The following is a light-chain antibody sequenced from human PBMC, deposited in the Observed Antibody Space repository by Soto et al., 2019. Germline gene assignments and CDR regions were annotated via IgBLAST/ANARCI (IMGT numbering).Light chain of an antibody. CDR1: QSLSSSY. V-gene: IGKV3-20*01. Sequence: EIVLTQSPGTLSLSPGDTATLSCRASQSLSSSYLAWYQQRPGQAPRLLIYGASSRATGIPDRFRGSGSGTDFTLTISRLAPEDFAVYYCQQYGGSMTFGQGTRLEIE. CDR3: QQYGGSMT. CDR2: GAS. J-gene: IGKJ5*01.